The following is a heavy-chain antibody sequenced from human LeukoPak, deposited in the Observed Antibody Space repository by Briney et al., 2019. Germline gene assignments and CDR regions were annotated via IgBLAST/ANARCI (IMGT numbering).Heavy chain of an antibody. CDR2: ISSSGSTI. Sequence: GGSLRLSCAAYGVTFSRSEMNWVRRAPGKGLEWVSYISSSGSTIYYADSVKGRFTISRDNAKKSLYLQMNSLRAEDTAVYYCARDRYGDENYWGQGTLVTVSS. V-gene: IGHV3-48*03. CDR1: GVTFSRSE. D-gene: IGHD4-17*01. CDR3: ARDRYGDENY. J-gene: IGHJ4*02.